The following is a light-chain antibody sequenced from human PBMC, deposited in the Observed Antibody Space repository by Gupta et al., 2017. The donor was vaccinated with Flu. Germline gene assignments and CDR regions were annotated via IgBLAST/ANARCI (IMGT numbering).Light chain of an antibody. CDR2: QDN. CDR3: QAWDSTFRV. J-gene: IGLJ1*01. Sequence: TCSGDKMGDKNVSWYQQKPGQSPVLVIYQDNKRPSGIPERFSGSNSGNSATLTIGGTQDIDEADYYCQAWDSTFRVFGPGTKVTVL. CDR1: KMGDKN. V-gene: IGLV3-1*01.